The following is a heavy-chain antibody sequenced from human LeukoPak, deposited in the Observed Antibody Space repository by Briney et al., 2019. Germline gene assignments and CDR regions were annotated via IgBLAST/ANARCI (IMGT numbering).Heavy chain of an antibody. V-gene: IGHV4-39*07. CDR1: GGSISNYY. CDR2: IFYSGST. D-gene: IGHD3-10*01. Sequence: PSETLSPTCTVSGGSISNYYWGWIRQPPGKGLEWIGNIFYSGSTYYSPSLRSRVTISLDTSRNQFSLKLNSVTAADTAVYYCAKSNGYGLVDIWGQGTMVTVSS. CDR3: AKSNGYGLVDI. J-gene: IGHJ3*02.